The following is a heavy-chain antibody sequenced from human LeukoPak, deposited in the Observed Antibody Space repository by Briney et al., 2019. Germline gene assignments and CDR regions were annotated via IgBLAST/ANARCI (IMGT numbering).Heavy chain of an antibody. V-gene: IGHV3-64*05. CDR1: GFTFKSYA. D-gene: IGHD6-6*01. Sequence: GGPLRLSCSASGFTFKSYAMHWVRQAPGKGLEYVSSINTNGANTYYADSVKGRFTISRDNSRNTVYVQMNSLTPEDTAVYYCVKGLDYSSSRMDSWGQGTLVTVSS. CDR2: INTNGANT. J-gene: IGHJ4*02. CDR3: VKGLDYSSSRMDS.